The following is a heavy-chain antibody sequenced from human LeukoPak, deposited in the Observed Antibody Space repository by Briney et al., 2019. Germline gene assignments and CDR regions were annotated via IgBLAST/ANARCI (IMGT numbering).Heavy chain of an antibody. CDR3: AKARIAAAGTGAFDV. D-gene: IGHD6-13*01. CDR2: FSATDGSA. Sequence: GGSLRLSCAASGLTVSSYGMTWVRQAPGKGLEWVSAFSATDGSAQYAESVKGRFTISRDNSKNSLYLQMNSLRDEDTAVYYCAKARIAAAGTGAFDVWGQGTMVAVSS. J-gene: IGHJ3*01. V-gene: IGHV3-23*01. CDR1: GLTVSSYG.